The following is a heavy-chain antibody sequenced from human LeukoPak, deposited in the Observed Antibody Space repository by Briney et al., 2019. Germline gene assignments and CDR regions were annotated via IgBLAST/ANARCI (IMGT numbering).Heavy chain of an antibody. CDR2: INLNSGGT. V-gene: IGHV1-2*02. D-gene: IGHD5-18*01. Sequence: GASVKVSCKASRYTFTGSYMHWVRQAPGQGLEGMGWINLNSGGTNYAQKFQVRVTMTRDTSISTAYMELSRLRSDDTAVYYCARGPLARGYSYGRLDYWGQGTLVTVSS. CDR1: RYTFTGSY. CDR3: ARGPLARGYSYGRLDY. J-gene: IGHJ4*02.